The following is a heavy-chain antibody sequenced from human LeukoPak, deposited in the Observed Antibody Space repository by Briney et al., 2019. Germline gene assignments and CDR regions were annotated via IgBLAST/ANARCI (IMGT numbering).Heavy chain of an antibody. CDR3: ARRRREYSGYDYPFDY. D-gene: IGHD5-12*01. J-gene: IGHJ4*02. CDR2: IYYSGST. Sequence: SETLSLTCTVSGGSISSSSYYWGWIRQPPGKGLEWIGSIYYSGSTYYNPSPKSRVTISVDTSKNQFSLKLSSVTAADTAVYYCARRRREYSGYDYPFDYWGQGTLVTVSS. V-gene: IGHV4-39*01. CDR1: GGSISSSSYY.